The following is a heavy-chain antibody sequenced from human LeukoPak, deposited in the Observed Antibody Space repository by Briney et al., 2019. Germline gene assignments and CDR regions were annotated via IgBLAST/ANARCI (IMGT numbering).Heavy chain of an antibody. J-gene: IGHJ4*02. V-gene: IGHV3-21*01. D-gene: IGHD3-3*01. CDR2: ISSSSSYI. Sequence: GGSLRLSCAASGFTFSSYSMNWVRQAPGKGLEWVSSISSSSSYIYYADSVKGRFTISRDNAKNSLYLQMNSLRAEDTAVYYCAREQYYDFWSGYGPYYFDYWGQGTLVTVSS. CDR1: GFTFSSYS. CDR3: AREQYYDFWSGYGPYYFDY.